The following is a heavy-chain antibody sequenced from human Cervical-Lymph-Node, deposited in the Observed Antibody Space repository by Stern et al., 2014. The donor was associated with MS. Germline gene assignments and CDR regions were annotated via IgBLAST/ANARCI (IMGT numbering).Heavy chain of an antibody. CDR3: ARDRGAGTRTNWFDP. Sequence: VQLEESGAEVKKPGASVKVSCKASGYTFTSYAMHWVRQAPGQRLEWMGWINAGNGNTKYSQKFQGRVTITRDTSASTAYMELSSLRSEDTAVYYCARDRGAGTRTNWFDPWGQGTLVTVSS. V-gene: IGHV1-3*01. CDR1: GYTFTSYA. CDR2: INAGNGNT. D-gene: IGHD6-13*01. J-gene: IGHJ5*02.